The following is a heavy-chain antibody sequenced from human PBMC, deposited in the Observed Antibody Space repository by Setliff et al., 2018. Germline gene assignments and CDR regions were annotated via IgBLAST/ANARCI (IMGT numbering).Heavy chain of an antibody. Sequence: GGSLRLSCAASGFTFSSYSMIWVRQAPGKGLEWVSYMSSSSSTRYYADSVKGRFTVSRDNAKNSLYLQMNSLRAEDTAVFYCARDRGSGSYFLRYFDYWGQGTLVTVSS. V-gene: IGHV3-48*01. CDR2: MSSSSSTR. D-gene: IGHD1-26*01. J-gene: IGHJ4*02. CDR1: GFTFSSYS. CDR3: ARDRGSGSYFLRYFDY.